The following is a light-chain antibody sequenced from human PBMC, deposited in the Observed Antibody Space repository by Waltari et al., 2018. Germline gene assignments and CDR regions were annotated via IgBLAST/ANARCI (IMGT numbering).Light chain of an antibody. CDR1: QSVSVY. Sequence: EVVLTQSPATLSLSPGERATLSCRASQSVSVYLAWYQQRPGQAPRLLIYDASDRATGVPARFSVSGSGTDFTLTISSLEPEDCAVYCCQQRTDRPPVTFGQGTRVEMK. CDR3: QQRTDRPPVT. V-gene: IGKV3-11*01. CDR2: DAS. J-gene: IGKJ1*01.